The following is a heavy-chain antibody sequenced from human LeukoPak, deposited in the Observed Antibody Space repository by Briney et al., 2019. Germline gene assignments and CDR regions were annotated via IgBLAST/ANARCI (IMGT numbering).Heavy chain of an antibody. Sequence: SETLSLTCGVSGGSISGYYWSWIRQPPGKGLEWVGFIYYNGSTNYNPSLKSRITISVDPSKNHFSLKLHSVTAADTAIFYCARIRRYDYDGFRPGWVYWYFDFWGRGTLVTVSS. D-gene: IGHD4-23*01. J-gene: IGHJ2*01. CDR1: GGSISGYY. CDR3: ARIRRYDYDGFRPGWVYWYFDF. CDR2: IYYNGST. V-gene: IGHV4-59*01.